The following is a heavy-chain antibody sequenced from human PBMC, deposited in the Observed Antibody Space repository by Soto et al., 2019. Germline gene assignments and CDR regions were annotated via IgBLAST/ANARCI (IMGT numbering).Heavy chain of an antibody. V-gene: IGHV4-39*02. D-gene: IGHD4-4*01. CDR3: ARGQTTLAY. J-gene: IGHJ4*02. Sequence: SETLSLTCGVSDACISTNSFYRAWIRQPPGKGLEWIGSIFYGGSTYYNPSLKSRLSMSIDTSKNHFSLSLDYVTAADTAVYYCARGQTTLAYWGQGTLVTVSS. CDR2: IFYGGST. CDR1: DACISTNSFY.